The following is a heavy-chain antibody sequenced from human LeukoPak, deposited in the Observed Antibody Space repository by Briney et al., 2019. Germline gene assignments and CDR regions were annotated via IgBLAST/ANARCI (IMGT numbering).Heavy chain of an antibody. CDR2: IYYSGST. Sequence: SETLSLTCTVSGGSISSSSYYWGWIRQPPGKGLEWIGSIYYSGSTYYNPSLKSRVTISVDTSKNQFSLKLSSVTAADTAVYYCARVQPVLRYFVGWFDPWGQGTLVTVSS. CDR3: ARVQPVLRYFVGWFDP. D-gene: IGHD3-9*01. V-gene: IGHV4-39*07. CDR1: GGSISSSSYY. J-gene: IGHJ5*02.